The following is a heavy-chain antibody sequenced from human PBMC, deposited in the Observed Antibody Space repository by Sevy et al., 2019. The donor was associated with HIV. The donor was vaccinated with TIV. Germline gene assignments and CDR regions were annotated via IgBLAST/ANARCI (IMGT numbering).Heavy chain of an antibody. J-gene: IGHJ4*02. Sequence: ASVKVSCKASGYTFTGYYMHWVRQAPGQGLEWMGWINPNRGGTNYAQKFQGRVTMTRDTSISTAYMELCRLRSDDTALYYCARGLLVVVAATPVDYWGQGTLVTVSS. CDR2: INPNRGGT. CDR3: ARGLLVVVAATPVDY. D-gene: IGHD2-15*01. CDR1: GYTFTGYY. V-gene: IGHV1-2*02.